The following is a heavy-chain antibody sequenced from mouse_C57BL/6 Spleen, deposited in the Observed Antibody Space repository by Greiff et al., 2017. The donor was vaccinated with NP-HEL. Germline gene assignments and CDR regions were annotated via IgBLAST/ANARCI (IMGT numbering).Heavy chain of an antibody. CDR1: GYTFTDYN. J-gene: IGHJ1*03. Sequence: EVKLMESGPELVKPGASVKIPCKASGYTFTDYNMDWVKQSHGKSLEWIGDINPNNGGTIYNQKFKGKATLTVDKSSSTAYMELRSLTSEDTAVYYCARSVVENWYFDVWGTGTTVTVSS. D-gene: IGHD1-1*01. CDR3: ARSVVENWYFDV. V-gene: IGHV1-18*01. CDR2: INPNNGGT.